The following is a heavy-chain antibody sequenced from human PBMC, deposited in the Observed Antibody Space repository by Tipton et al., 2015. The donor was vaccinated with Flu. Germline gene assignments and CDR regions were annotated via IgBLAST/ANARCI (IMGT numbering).Heavy chain of an antibody. CDR1: GYTFTYYW. CDR3: ARQTVTRDWFDP. Sequence: QLVQSGAEVKKPGESLKISCKAFGYTFTYYWIGWVRQKPGKGLEWLGTIYPGDSDTRYSPSFLGQVTISADKSITTAYLQWSSLKASDTAMYYCARQTVTRDWFDPWGQGTLVTVSS. V-gene: IGHV5-51*01. J-gene: IGHJ5*02. D-gene: IGHD1-1*01. CDR2: IYPGDSDT.